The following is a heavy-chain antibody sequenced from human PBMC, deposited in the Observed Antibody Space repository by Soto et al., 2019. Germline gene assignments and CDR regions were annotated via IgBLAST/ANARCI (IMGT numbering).Heavy chain of an antibody. J-gene: IGHJ6*02. V-gene: IGHV1-18*01. CDR1: GYTFTSYG. D-gene: IGHD6-19*01. Sequence: ASVKVSCKASGYTFTSYGISWVRQAPGQGLEWMGWISAYNGNTNYAQKLQGRVTMTTDTSTSTAYMELRSLRSDDTAVYYCARVTGYSSGWYSLYYYYGMDVWGQGTTVTVSS. CDR3: ARVTGYSSGWYSLYYYYGMDV. CDR2: ISAYNGNT.